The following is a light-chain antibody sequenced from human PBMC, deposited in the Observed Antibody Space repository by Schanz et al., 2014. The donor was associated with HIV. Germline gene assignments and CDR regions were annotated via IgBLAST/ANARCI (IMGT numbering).Light chain of an antibody. Sequence: QSVLTQPPSASGTPGQRVTISCSGSSSNIGSNYVYWYQQFPGTAPKLLIYRNNLRPSGVPDRFSGSKSGTSASLAISGLRSEDEADYYCCSYAGSYTLVFGGGTKLTVL. CDR1: SSNIGSNY. CDR2: RNN. V-gene: IGLV1-47*01. J-gene: IGLJ2*01. CDR3: CSYAGSYTLV.